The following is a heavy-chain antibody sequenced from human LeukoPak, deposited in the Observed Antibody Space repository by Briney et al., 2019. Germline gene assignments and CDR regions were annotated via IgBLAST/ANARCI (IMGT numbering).Heavy chain of an antibody. CDR2: IKSNSAGGAT. J-gene: IGHJ4*02. V-gene: IGHV3-15*01. CDR1: GLTVGNAW. Sequence: RAGGSLRLSCAASGLTVGNAWMSWVRQAPGKGLEWVGRIKSNSAGGATDFAAPVKGRFAMSRDNSKNTLFLQMNSLESEDTAMYYCTTDEFSSGWYGGFDSWGQGTLVTVSS. D-gene: IGHD6-19*01. CDR3: TTDEFSSGWYGGFDS.